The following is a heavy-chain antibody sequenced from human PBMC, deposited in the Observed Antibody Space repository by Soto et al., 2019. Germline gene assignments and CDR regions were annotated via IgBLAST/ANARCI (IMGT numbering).Heavy chain of an antibody. J-gene: IGHJ4*02. D-gene: IGHD6-6*01. CDR1: GYSISSSSYY. V-gene: IGHV4-39*07. CDR2: INHSGST. Sequence: SETLSLTCAVSGYSISSSSYYWGWIRQPPGKGLEWIGSINHSGSTNYNPSLKSRVTISVDTSKNQFSLKLSSVTAADTAVYYCARGSDKYSSPPGYWGQGTLVTVSS. CDR3: ARGSDKYSSPPGY.